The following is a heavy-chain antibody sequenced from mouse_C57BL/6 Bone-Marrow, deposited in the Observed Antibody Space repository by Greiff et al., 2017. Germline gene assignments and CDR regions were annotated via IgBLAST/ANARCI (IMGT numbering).Heavy chain of an antibody. CDR2: IYPGSGNT. CDR3: ARGGRLPGYFDY. V-gene: IGHV1-76*01. J-gene: IGHJ2*01. D-gene: IGHD2-2*01. Sequence: VQLQQSGAELVRPGASVKLSCKASGYTFTDYYINWVKQRPGQGLEWIARIYPGSGNTYYNEKFKGKATLTAEKSSSTAYMQLSSLTSEDAAGYFCARGGRLPGYFDYWGQGTTLTVSS. CDR1: GYTFTDYY.